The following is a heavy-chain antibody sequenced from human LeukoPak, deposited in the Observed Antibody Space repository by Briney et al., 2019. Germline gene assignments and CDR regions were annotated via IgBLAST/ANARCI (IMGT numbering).Heavy chain of an antibody. V-gene: IGHV1-69*04. Sequence: EASVKVSCKASGGTFSSYAISWVRQAPGQGLEWMGRIIPILGIANYAQKFQGRVTITADKSTSTAYMELSSLRSEDTAVYYCASRCSSTSCYLGYYMDVWGKGTTVTVSS. CDR2: IIPILGIA. CDR1: GGTFSSYA. J-gene: IGHJ6*03. CDR3: ASRCSSTSCYLGYYMDV. D-gene: IGHD2-2*01.